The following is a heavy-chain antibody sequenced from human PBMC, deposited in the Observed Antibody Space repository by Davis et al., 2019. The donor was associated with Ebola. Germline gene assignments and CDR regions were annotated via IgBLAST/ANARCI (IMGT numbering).Heavy chain of an antibody. D-gene: IGHD2-15*01. CDR2: IRYDGSNK. CDR1: TLSLSIYS. J-gene: IGHJ6*02. CDR3: ARSIVVVVAASGMDV. V-gene: IGHV3-33*01. Sequence: SLTPSCPPSTLSLSIYSTHWVSQPPGKWLGWVAVIRYDGSNKYYANSVKDRFTIYRENSKNTLYLQMTCLRAEDTAVYYCARSIVVVVAASGMDVWGQGTTVTVSS.